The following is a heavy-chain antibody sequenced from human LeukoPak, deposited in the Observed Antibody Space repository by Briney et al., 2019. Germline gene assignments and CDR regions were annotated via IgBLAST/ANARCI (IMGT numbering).Heavy chain of an antibody. D-gene: IGHD3-22*01. J-gene: IGHJ4*02. CDR2: IYSGGST. CDR1: GFAFSSYA. CDR3: ARDKVSSGYYYGFDY. V-gene: IGHV3-66*01. Sequence: PGGSLRLSCAASGFAFSSYAMSWVRQAPGKGLEWVSVIYSGGSTYYADSVKGRFTMSRDNSKNTLYLQMNSLRAEDTAVYYCARDKVSSGYYYGFDYWGQGTLVTVSS.